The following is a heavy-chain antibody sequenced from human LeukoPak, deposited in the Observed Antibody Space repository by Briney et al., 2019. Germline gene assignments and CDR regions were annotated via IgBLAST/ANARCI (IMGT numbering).Heavy chain of an antibody. CDR3: ARSSTSWYNGDDFQH. J-gene: IGHJ1*01. V-gene: IGHV4-59*08. CDR1: GGSISRYY. CDR2: VTYSGST. D-gene: IGHD6-13*01. Sequence: SETLSLTCSVSGGSISRYYWNWIRHPPGKGLEWLGFVTYSGSTNYNPSLKSRVTISVDTSKNQFSLKLTSVTAADTAVYYCARSSTSWYNGDDFQHWGQGTLVTVSS.